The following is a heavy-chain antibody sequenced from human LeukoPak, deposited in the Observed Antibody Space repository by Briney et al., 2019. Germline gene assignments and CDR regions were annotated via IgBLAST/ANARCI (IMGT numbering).Heavy chain of an antibody. D-gene: IGHD2-2*01. CDR2: ISSSSSTI. V-gene: IGHV3-48*01. Sequence: GGSLRLSYAASGFTFSSYSMNWVRQAPGKGLEWVSYISSSSSTIYYADSVKGRFTISRDNAKNSLYLQMNSLRAEDTAVYYCARTGQVVPAAFDYWGQGTLVTVSS. J-gene: IGHJ4*02. CDR1: GFTFSSYS. CDR3: ARTGQVVPAAFDY.